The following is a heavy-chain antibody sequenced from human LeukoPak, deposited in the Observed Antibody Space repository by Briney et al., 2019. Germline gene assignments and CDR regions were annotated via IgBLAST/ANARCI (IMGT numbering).Heavy chain of an antibody. CDR1: GFTFSNYW. J-gene: IGHJ4*02. D-gene: IGHD1-14*01. Sequence: PGGSLRLSCAVSGFTFSNYWMSWVRQAPGKGLEWVANINQDGSQKYYVDSVKGRFTISRDNAKNSLYLQMNSLRADDMAVYYCARTPTTWGQGTLVTVSS. CDR2: INQDGSQK. CDR3: ARTPTT. V-gene: IGHV3-7*05.